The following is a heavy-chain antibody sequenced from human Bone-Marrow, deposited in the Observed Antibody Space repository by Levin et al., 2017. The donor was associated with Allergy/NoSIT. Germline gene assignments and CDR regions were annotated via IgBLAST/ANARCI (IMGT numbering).Heavy chain of an antibody. Sequence: ASVKVSCKASGFTFTSSAVQWVRQARGQRLEWIGWIVVGSGNTNYAQKFQERVTITRDMSTSTAYMELSSLRSEDTAVYYCAADTSVGRVFGVAPYGMDVWGQGTTVTVSS. CDR1: GFTFTSSA. V-gene: IGHV1-58*01. J-gene: IGHJ6*02. CDR3: AADTSVGRVFGVAPYGMDV. D-gene: IGHD3-3*01. CDR2: IVVGSGNT.